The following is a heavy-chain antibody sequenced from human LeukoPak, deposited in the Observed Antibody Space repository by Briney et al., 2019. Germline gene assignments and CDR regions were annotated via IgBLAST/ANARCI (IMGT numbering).Heavy chain of an antibody. J-gene: IGHJ4*02. CDR3: ARFLRREDY. D-gene: IGHD2-15*01. V-gene: IGHV1-8*01. Sequence: ASVEVSCKASGYTFTSYDINWVRQATGQGLEWMGYMDPNSGKTVYAHKFQGRVTITRNTSISTVYMELSSLRSEDTAIYYCARFLRREDYWGQGTLVTVSS. CDR2: MDPNSGKT. CDR1: GYTFTSYD.